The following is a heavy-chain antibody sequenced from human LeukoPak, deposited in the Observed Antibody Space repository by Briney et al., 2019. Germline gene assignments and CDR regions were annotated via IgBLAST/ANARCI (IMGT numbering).Heavy chain of an antibody. J-gene: IGHJ4*02. Sequence: TGGSLRLSCAASGFTFSSHAMSWVRQAPGKGLEWVSAISGSGGSTYYADSVKGRFTISRDNSKNTLYLQMNSLRAEDTAVYYCAKMYQQWLSTVDYWGQGTLVTVSS. CDR1: GFTFSSHA. D-gene: IGHD6-19*01. CDR3: AKMYQQWLSTVDY. V-gene: IGHV3-23*01. CDR2: ISGSGGST.